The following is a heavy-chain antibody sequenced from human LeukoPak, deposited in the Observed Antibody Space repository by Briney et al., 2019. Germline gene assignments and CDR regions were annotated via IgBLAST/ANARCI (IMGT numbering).Heavy chain of an antibody. V-gene: IGHV1-18*04. CDR3: ARTGSSVYSPYDY. CDR1: GYTFPNYG. Sequence: ASVKVSCKASGYTFPNYGINWVRQAPGQGLEWMGWISPYNGNTNYAQKLHGRVTKTTDTSTSTAYMELRSLRSDDTAVYYCARTGSSVYSPYDYWGQGTLVTVSS. J-gene: IGHJ4*02. CDR2: ISPYNGNT. D-gene: IGHD3-22*01.